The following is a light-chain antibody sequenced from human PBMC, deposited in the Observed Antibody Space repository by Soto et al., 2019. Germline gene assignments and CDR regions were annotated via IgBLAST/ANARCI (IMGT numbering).Light chain of an antibody. CDR2: EVS. CDR1: STDIGAYDY. V-gene: IGLV2-14*01. J-gene: IGLJ2*01. Sequence: QSVLTHPASVSGSPGQSITISCTGTSTDIGAYDYVSWYQQHPGEGPKVIIYEVSNRPSGVSHRFSGSKSGNTASLTISGLQAEDEADYYCSSYTTTSSRVFGGGTKVTVL. CDR3: SSYTTTSSRV.